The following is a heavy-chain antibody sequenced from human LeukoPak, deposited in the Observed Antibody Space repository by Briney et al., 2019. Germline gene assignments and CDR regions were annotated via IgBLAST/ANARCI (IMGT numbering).Heavy chain of an antibody. CDR3: ASPSGGLVGATNHDAFDI. CDR2: IYYSGST. CDR1: GGYISSSSYY. J-gene: IGHJ3*02. D-gene: IGHD1-26*01. Sequence: SETLSLTCTVSGGYISSSSYYWGWIRQPPGKGLEWIGSIYYSGSTYYNPSLKSRVTISVDTSKNQFSLKLSSVSAADTAVYYCASPSGGLVGATNHDAFDIWGQGTMVTVSS. V-gene: IGHV4-39*01.